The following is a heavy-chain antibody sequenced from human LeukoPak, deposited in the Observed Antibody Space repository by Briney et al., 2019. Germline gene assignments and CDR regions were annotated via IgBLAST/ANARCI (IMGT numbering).Heavy chain of an antibody. CDR2: ISGSGGST. D-gene: IGHD2-21*02. CDR3: AKVGEPAYCGGDCYRGFDF. Sequence: GGSLRLSCAASGFTFSTYAMSWVRQAPGKGLEWVSTISGSGGSTYYADSVKGRFTISRDNSKNTLYLQMNSLRAEATAVYYCAKVGEPAYCGGDCYRGFDFWGQGTLVTVSS. J-gene: IGHJ4*02. V-gene: IGHV3-23*01. CDR1: GFTFSTYA.